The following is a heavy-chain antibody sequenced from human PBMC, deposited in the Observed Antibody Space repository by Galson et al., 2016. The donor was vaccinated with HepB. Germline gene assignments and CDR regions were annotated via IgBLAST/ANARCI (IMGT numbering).Heavy chain of an antibody. CDR3: ARWVGDTSGFAPKSRQYYYYYYGMDV. Sequence: SLRLSCAASGFTFSSYWMHWVRQAPGKGLVWVSRINSDGSSTSYADSVKGRFSISRDNAKNTLYLQMNSLRAEDTAVYYCARWVGDTSGFAPKSRQYYYYYYGMDVWGQGTTVTVSS. CDR1: GFTFSSYW. CDR2: INSDGSST. J-gene: IGHJ6*02. V-gene: IGHV3-74*01. D-gene: IGHD3-22*01.